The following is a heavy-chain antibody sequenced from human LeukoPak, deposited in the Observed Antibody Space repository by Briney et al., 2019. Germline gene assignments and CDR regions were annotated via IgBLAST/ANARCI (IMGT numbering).Heavy chain of an antibody. CDR1: GFTFRTYA. J-gene: IGHJ4*02. CDR2: ISGSGDNT. Sequence: QPGGSLRLSCAASGFTFRTYAMNWVRQAPGKGLEWVSGISGSGDNTYYADSVKGRFTISRDNSKNTLYLQMNSLRAEDTAAYYCAKGDDILTGYLSYFDYWGQGTLVTVSS. CDR3: AKGDDILTGYLSYFDY. D-gene: IGHD3-9*01. V-gene: IGHV3-23*01.